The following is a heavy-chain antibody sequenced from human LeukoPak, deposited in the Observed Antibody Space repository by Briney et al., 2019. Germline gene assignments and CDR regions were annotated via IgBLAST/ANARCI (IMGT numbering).Heavy chain of an antibody. CDR1: GGSISSSNW. CDR2: IYHSGST. V-gene: IGHV4-4*02. Sequence: SGTLSLTCAVSGGSISSSNWWSWVRQPPGKGLEWIGEIYHSGSTNYNPYLKSRVTISVDTSKNQFSLKLSSVTAADTAVYYCARSYDFWSGYYRTDGMDVWGQGTTVTVSS. D-gene: IGHD3-3*01. J-gene: IGHJ6*02. CDR3: ARSYDFWSGYYRTDGMDV.